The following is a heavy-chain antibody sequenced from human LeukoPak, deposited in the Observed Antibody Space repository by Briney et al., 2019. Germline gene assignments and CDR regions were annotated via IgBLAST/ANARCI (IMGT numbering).Heavy chain of an antibody. CDR1: GVSISSSSYY. V-gene: IGHV4-39*02. CDR3: ARDAGDMAFDD. CDR2: IYYSGST. D-gene: IGHD3-16*01. Sequence: SETLSLTCTVSGVSISSSSYYWGWIRQPPGKGLEWIGSIYYSGSTYYNPSLKSRVTISVDTSKKQFSLKLSSVTAADTAMYYCARDAGDMAFDDWGQGTLVTVSS. J-gene: IGHJ4*02.